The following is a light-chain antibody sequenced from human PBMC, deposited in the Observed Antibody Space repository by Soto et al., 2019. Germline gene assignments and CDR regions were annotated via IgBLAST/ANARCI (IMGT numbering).Light chain of an antibody. CDR1: SSDVGGYNY. CDR2: EVS. V-gene: IGLV2-14*01. Sequence: QSVLTQPASVSGSPGQSITISCTGTSSDVGGYNYVSWYQQHPDKAPKLMIYEVSNRPSGVSNRFSGSKSGNTASLTISGLQADDEADYYCTSYTTSSTHWVFGGGTKVTVL. J-gene: IGLJ3*02. CDR3: TSYTTSSTHWV.